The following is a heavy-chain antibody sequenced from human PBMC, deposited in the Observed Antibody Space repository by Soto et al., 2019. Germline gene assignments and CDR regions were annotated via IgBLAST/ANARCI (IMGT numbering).Heavy chain of an antibody. Sequence: EAQLVESGGGLVQPGGSLRVSCAVSGFTFSDYWMSWVRQAPGKGLEWVAKIKQDGSEKDYVDSVKGRFTISRDNANNSLYLHMYSLRVEDTAIYYCVRGGRDAYDWFDPWGQGTLVTVSS. CDR1: GFTFSDYW. CDR2: IKQDGSEK. D-gene: IGHD3-16*01. J-gene: IGHJ5*02. CDR3: VRGGRDAYDWFDP. V-gene: IGHV3-7*01.